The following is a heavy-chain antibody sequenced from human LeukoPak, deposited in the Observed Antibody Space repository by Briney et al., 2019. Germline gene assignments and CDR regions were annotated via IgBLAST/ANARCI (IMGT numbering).Heavy chain of an antibody. J-gene: IGHJ4*02. CDR2: IIPIFGTA. Sequence: ASVKVSCKASGGTFSSYAISWVRQAPGQGLEWMGGIIPIFGTANYAQKFQGRVTITADESTSTAYMELSSLRSEDTAVYYCARRKETSGYLDYWGQGTLVTVSP. V-gene: IGHV1-69*13. D-gene: IGHD3-22*01. CDR1: GGTFSSYA. CDR3: ARRKETSGYLDY.